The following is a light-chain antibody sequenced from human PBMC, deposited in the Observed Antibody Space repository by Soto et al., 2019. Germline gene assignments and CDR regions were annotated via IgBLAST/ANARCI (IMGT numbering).Light chain of an antibody. Sequence: QSALTQPASVSGSPGQSITISCTGTSSDVGNSIYVSWYQHHPGKAPKLVIYDVSDRPSGISDRFSASKSGNTASLTISGLQADDEAEYYCSAFTTDNFVIFGGGTKLTVL. V-gene: IGLV2-14*03. CDR3: SAFTTDNFVI. CDR1: SSDVGNSIY. CDR2: DVS. J-gene: IGLJ2*01.